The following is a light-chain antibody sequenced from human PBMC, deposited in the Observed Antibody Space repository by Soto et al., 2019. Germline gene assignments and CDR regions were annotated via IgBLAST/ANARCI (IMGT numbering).Light chain of an antibody. Sequence: IQVTQSPSSLSASVGDRVTITCQASQDISKCLNWYQQKAGEAPKLLIYDASNLETGVPSRFSGSGSGTGFTLTISSLQPDDSATYYCQQCNTFWTFGQGTRLEIK. CDR2: DAS. CDR1: QDISKC. CDR3: QQCNTFWT. V-gene: IGKV1-33*01. J-gene: IGKJ5*01.